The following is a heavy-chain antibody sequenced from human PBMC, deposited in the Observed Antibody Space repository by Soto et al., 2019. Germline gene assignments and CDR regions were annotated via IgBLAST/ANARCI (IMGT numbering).Heavy chain of an antibody. V-gene: IGHV4-38-2*01. CDR3: ARVVITFGSVWFDP. CDR1: GYSTSSGYY. CDR2: IYHSGST. Sequence: PSDPLALTCAFCGYSTSSGYYLAWIRQPPGKGLEWIGSIYHSGSTYYNPSLKSRVTISVDTSKNQFSLKLSSVTAADTAVYYCARVVITFGSVWFDPWGQGTLVTVSS. D-gene: IGHD3-22*01. J-gene: IGHJ5*02.